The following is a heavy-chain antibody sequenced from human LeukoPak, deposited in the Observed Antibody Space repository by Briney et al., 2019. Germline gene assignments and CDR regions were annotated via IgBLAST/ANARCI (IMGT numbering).Heavy chain of an antibody. CDR1: GFTFSNYA. Sequence: GGSLRLSCAASGFTFSNYAIHWVRQAPGKGLEWVSTVGGSGVKTYYADSVKGRFTISRDNSKNTVYLQMNSLRAEDTAVYYCAKRGDCSGTCTYDYSGEGALVTASS. J-gene: IGHJ4*02. CDR2: VGGSGVKT. D-gene: IGHD2-2*01. V-gene: IGHV3-23*01. CDR3: AKRGDCSGTCTYDY.